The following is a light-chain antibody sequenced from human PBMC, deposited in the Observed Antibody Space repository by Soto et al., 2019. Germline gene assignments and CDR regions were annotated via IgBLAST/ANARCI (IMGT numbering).Light chain of an antibody. CDR1: QSVGSSY. Sequence: EIVLTQSPGTLSLSPGERATLSCRASQSVGSSYLAWYQQKPGQAPRLLMYGASTRATGIPDRFTGSGSGTDFPLAVSRLEPGDQAVYFFQKYNSRPRAFGQGTKVDIK. CDR2: GAS. J-gene: IGKJ1*01. CDR3: QKYNSRPRA. V-gene: IGKV3-20*01.